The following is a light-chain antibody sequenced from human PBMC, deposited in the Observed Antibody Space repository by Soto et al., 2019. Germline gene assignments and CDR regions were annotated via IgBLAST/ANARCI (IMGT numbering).Light chain of an antibody. CDR3: QQLNTFPVT. CDR1: QGISSY. CDR2: ASS. V-gene: IGKV1-9*01. J-gene: IGKJ5*01. Sequence: DIQLTQSPSFLSASVGDRVTITCRASQGISSYLAWYQQTPGKAPKLLIYASSTLQSGVPSRFSGSGPGTEFTLTISSLQPEDFATYYCQQLNTFPVTFGQGTRLDI.